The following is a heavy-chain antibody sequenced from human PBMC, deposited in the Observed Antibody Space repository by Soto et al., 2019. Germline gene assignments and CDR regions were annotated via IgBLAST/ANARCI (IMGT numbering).Heavy chain of an antibody. CDR3: ARTGVLGSNAFDI. D-gene: IGHD2-8*01. V-gene: IGHV1-69*02. J-gene: IGHJ3*02. CDR2: IIPILGIA. Sequence: KVSCKASGGTFSSYTISWVRQAPGQGLEWMGRIIPILGIANYAQKFQGRVTITADKSTSTAYMELSSLRSEDTAVYYCARTGVLGSNAFDIWGQGTMVTVSS. CDR1: GGTFSSYT.